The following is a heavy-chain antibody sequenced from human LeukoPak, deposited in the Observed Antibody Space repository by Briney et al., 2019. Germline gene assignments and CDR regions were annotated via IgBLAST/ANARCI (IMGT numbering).Heavy chain of an antibody. J-gene: IGHJ4*02. V-gene: IGHV4-59*08. D-gene: IGHD4-23*01. CDR2: ISYSGYT. Sequence: SETLSLTCTVSGASIRSYYWSWIRQAPGKGLEWVGFISYSGYTSYSPSLKSRVAISVDTSKSQFSLRLTSMTAADTAIYYCARGRNDNGGMFFDSWAQGTLVTVSS. CDR1: GASIRSYY. CDR3: ARGRNDNGGMFFDS.